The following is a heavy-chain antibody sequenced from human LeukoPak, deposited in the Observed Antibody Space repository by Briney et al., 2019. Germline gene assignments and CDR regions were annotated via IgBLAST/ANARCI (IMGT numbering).Heavy chain of an antibody. V-gene: IGHV3-64*01. CDR2: ISSNGGST. D-gene: IGHD3-3*01. J-gene: IGHJ4*02. Sequence: GGSLRLSCAASGFTSSSYAMHWVRQAPGKGLEYVSAISSNGGSTYYANSVKGRFTISRDNSKNTLYLQMGSLRAEDMAVYYCASSITIFGANFDYWGQGTLVTVSS. CDR1: GFTSSSYA. CDR3: ASSITIFGANFDY.